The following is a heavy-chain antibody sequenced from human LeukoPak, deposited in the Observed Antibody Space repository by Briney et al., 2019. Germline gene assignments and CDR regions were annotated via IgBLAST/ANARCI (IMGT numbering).Heavy chain of an antibody. V-gene: IGHV1-69*13. CDR1: GGTFSSYA. J-gene: IGHJ4*02. CDR2: IIPIFGTA. CDR3: AGGTTGTTAAGY. Sequence: AASVKVSCKASGGTFSSYAISWVRQTPGQGLEWMGGIIPIFGTANYAQKFQGRVTITADESTSTAYMELSSLRSEDTAVYYCAGGTTGTTAAGYWGQGTLVTVSS. D-gene: IGHD1-1*01.